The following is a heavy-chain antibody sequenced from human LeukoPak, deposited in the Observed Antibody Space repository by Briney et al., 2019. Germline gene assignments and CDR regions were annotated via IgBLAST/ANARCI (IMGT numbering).Heavy chain of an antibody. CDR2: IYYSGSA. D-gene: IGHD6-19*01. Sequence: SETLSLTCTVSGDSISSGAYYWSWIRQPPGKGLEWIGYIYYSGSAYYSPSLKSRVIISVDTSKNQFSLKLSSVTAADTAIYYCARDLGDDAVAVGYWGQGTLVTVSS. J-gene: IGHJ4*02. CDR1: GDSISSGAYY. CDR3: ARDLGDDAVAVGY. V-gene: IGHV4-30-4*02.